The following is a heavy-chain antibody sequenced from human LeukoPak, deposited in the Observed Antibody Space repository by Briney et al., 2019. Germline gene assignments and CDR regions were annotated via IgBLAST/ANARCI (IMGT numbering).Heavy chain of an antibody. CDR1: GFTFSEYW. D-gene: IGHD3-9*01. Sequence: GGSLRLSCAASGFTFSEYWMSWVRQAPGKGLEWVANIKEDGSEKYYVDSVKGRFTISRDNAKNSLYLQMNSLRAEDTAVYYCARDHWFFELWGQGILVTVSS. CDR3: ARDHWFFEL. CDR2: IKEDGSEK. J-gene: IGHJ5*02. V-gene: IGHV3-7*03.